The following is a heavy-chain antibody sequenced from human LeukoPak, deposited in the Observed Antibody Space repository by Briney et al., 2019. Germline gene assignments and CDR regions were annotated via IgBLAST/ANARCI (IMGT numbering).Heavy chain of an antibody. D-gene: IGHD6-13*01. CDR3: ASRHSKQQPYYYYMDI. Sequence: PSQTLSLTCTVSGDSISSGSYYWSWTRQPAGKGLEWIGRIYSNGDTKFNPSLKSRVTISLDTSKNQFSLKLGSATAADTAVYYCASRHSKQQPYYYYMDIWGKGTTVTVSS. CDR2: IYSNGDT. J-gene: IGHJ6*03. V-gene: IGHV4-61*02. CDR1: GDSISSGSYY.